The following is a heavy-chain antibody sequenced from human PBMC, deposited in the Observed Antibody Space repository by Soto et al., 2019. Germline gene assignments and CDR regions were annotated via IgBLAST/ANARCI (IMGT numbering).Heavy chain of an antibody. Sequence: PWEPMSITCALYGRSFRGYSWSWIRHPPCRWMQWIGEINHSGSTNYNPSLKSLVTISVDTSKNQFSLKLSSVTAADTAVYYCARNTMVRGVMRVGYYYGMDVWGQGTTVTVSS. D-gene: IGHD3-10*01. CDR3: ARNTMVRGVMRVGYYYGMDV. CDR2: INHSGST. J-gene: IGHJ6*02. CDR1: GRSFRGYS. V-gene: IGHV4-34*01.